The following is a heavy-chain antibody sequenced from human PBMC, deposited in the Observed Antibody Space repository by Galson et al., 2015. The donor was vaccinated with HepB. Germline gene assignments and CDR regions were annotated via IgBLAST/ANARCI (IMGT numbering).Heavy chain of an antibody. D-gene: IGHD4-23*01. Sequence: SVKVSCKASGYTFTGYHMHWLRQAPGQGLEWMGRINPNSGGTNYAQKFQGRVTMTRDTSITTAYMELSTLTSDDTVVYYCARQAVGPYWYFDLWGRGTLVTVSS. CDR2: INPNSGGT. CDR3: ARQAVGPYWYFDL. V-gene: IGHV1-2*05. CDR1: GYTFTGYH. J-gene: IGHJ2*01.